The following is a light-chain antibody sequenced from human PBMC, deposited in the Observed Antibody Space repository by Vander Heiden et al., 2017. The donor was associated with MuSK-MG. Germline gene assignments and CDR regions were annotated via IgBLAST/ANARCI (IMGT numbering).Light chain of an antibody. Sequence: QSALTQPASVSGSPGQSITISCTGTSSDVGGYNYVYWYQQHPGKAPKLMIYEVSTRPAGVSNRFSGSKSGNTASLTISGLKAEDEADYYCSSYTSSSNYVFGTGTKVTVL. CDR1: SSDVGGYNY. J-gene: IGLJ1*01. V-gene: IGLV2-14*01. CDR2: EVS. CDR3: SSYTSSSNYV.